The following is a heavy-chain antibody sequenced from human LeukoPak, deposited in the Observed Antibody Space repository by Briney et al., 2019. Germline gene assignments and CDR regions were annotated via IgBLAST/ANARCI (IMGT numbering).Heavy chain of an antibody. Sequence: GGSLRLSCAASGFTFSSYWMHWVRHAPGKWLVWVSRINTDGSSTTYADSVKGRFTISRDNAKNTLYLQMNSLSAEDTAVYYCARGYSSSYRIDYWGQGTLVTVSS. J-gene: IGHJ4*02. CDR1: GFTFSSYW. CDR2: INTDGSST. CDR3: ARGYSSSYRIDY. V-gene: IGHV3-74*01. D-gene: IGHD6-6*01.